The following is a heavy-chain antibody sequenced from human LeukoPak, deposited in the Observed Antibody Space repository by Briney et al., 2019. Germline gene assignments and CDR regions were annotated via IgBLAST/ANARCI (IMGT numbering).Heavy chain of an antibody. V-gene: IGHV1-2*02. CDR2: INPNSGGT. CDR3: ARGHDYGDDGGDAFDI. D-gene: IGHD4-17*01. CDR1: GYTLTTYS. J-gene: IGHJ3*02. Sequence: GASVKVSCKASGYTLTTYSMHWVRQAPGQRLEWMGWINPNSGGTNYAQKFQGRVTMTRDTSISTAYMELSRLRSDDTAVYYCARGHDYGDDGGDAFDIWGQGTMVTVSS.